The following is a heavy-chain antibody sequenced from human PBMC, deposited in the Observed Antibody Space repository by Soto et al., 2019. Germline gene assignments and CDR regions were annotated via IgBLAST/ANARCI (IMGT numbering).Heavy chain of an antibody. D-gene: IGHD3-3*01. V-gene: IGHV4-30-4*01. CDR1: GGSISSGDYY. J-gene: IGHJ4*02. CDR2: VFYTGTAY. Sequence: PSETLSLTCTVSGGSISSGDYYWSWIRQPPGKGLEWIGYVFYTGTAYYYNPSLKSRLTISIDTSKNQFSLKLSSVTAADTAVYYCVRDSVRFGPAFDSWGQGALVTVSS. CDR3: VRDSVRFGPAFDS.